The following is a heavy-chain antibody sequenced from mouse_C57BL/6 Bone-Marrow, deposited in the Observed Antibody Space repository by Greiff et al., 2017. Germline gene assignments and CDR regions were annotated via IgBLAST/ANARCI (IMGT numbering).Heavy chain of an antibody. Sequence: QVQLQQPGAELVRPGTSVKLSCKASGYTFTSYWMHWVKQRPGQGLEWIGVIDPSDSYTNYNQKFKGKATLTVDTSSSTAYMQLSSLTSEDSAVYYCASSVDFYYFDYWGQGTTLTVSS. J-gene: IGHJ2*01. CDR2: IDPSDSYT. V-gene: IGHV1-59*01. D-gene: IGHD1-1*02. CDR3: ASSVDFYYFDY. CDR1: GYTFTSYW.